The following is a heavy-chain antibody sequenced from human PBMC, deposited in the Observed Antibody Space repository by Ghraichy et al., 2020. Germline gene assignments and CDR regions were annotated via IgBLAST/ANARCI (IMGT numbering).Heavy chain of an antibody. Sequence: ASVKVSCKASGYTFTSYGISWVRQAPGQGLEWMGWISAYNGNTNYAQKLQGRVTMTTDTSTSTAYMELRSLRSDDTAVYYCARDLPTLYSSSWSNYYYYGMDVWGQGTTVTVSS. CDR3: ARDLPTLYSSSWSNYYYYGMDV. CDR2: ISAYNGNT. CDR1: GYTFTSYG. D-gene: IGHD6-13*01. V-gene: IGHV1-18*04. J-gene: IGHJ6*02.